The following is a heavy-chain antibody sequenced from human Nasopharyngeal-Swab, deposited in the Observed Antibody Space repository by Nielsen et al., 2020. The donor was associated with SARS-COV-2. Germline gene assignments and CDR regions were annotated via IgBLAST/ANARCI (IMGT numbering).Heavy chain of an antibody. CDR1: GYSFTSYW. CDR2: IYPGDSDT. J-gene: IGHJ5*02. V-gene: IGHV5-51*01. D-gene: IGHD3-16*01. Sequence: GGSLRLFCKGSGYSFTSYWIGWVRQMPGKGLEWMGIIYPGDSDTRYSPSFQGQVTISADKSISTAYLQWSSLKASDTAMYYCARRSFTFGDIRFDPWGQGTLVTVSS. CDR3: ARRSFTFGDIRFDP.